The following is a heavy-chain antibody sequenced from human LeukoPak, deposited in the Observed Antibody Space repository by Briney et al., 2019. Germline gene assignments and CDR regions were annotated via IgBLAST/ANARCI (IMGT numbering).Heavy chain of an antibody. CDR1: GFTFSSYA. Sequence: PGGSLRLSCAASGFTFSSYAMSWVRQAPGKGLEWVSAISGSGGSTYYADSVKGRFTISRDNSKNTLYLQMNSQRAEDTAVYYCAKAVQGSHGDYPDYWGQGTLVTVSS. V-gene: IGHV3-23*01. CDR2: ISGSGGST. J-gene: IGHJ4*02. D-gene: IGHD2-15*01. CDR3: AKAVQGSHGDYPDY.